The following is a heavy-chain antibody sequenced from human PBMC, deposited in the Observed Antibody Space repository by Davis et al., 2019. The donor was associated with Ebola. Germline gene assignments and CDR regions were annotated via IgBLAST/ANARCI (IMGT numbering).Heavy chain of an antibody. J-gene: IGHJ4*02. CDR1: GGSISSYY. CDR3: ARGHYGSHFDF. V-gene: IGHV4-59*01. D-gene: IGHD3-10*01. CDR2: IYYSGTT. Sequence: MPSETLSLTCAVSGGSISSYYWSWIRQPPGKGLEWIGYIYYSGTTNYNPSLKSRVTLSVDTSKNQFSLNLTSVTAADTAVYYCARGHYGSHFDFWGQGTLVTVSS.